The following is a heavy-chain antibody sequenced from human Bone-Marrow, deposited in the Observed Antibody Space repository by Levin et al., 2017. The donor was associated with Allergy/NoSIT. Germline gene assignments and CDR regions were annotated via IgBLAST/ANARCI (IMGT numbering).Heavy chain of an antibody. J-gene: IGHJ4*02. V-gene: IGHV1-18*01. D-gene: IGHD1-7*01. CDR2: ISADDGHT. CDR1: GYTFSIYG. CDR3: ARSYNLATTFDY. Sequence: ASVKVSCKTSGYTFSIYGITWVRQAPEQGLEWMGWISADDGHTNYAQKFQGRVTMTTDTSTSTAYMELRSLRSDDTAVYFCARSYNLATTFDYWGQGTLVTVSS.